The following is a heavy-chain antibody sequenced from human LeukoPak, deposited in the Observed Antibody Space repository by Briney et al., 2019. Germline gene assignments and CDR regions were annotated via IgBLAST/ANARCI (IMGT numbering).Heavy chain of an antibody. CDR2: IGTAGET. CDR3: ARGEIPGDDNWYFDL. J-gene: IGHJ2*01. CDR1: GFALRGHD. D-gene: IGHD7-27*01. Sequence: GGSLRLSCAASGFALRGHDMHWVRQTPGKGLEWVSAIGTAGETYYPGSLEDRFTISRENAKNFLYLQMNSLGAGDTAVYYCARGEIPGDDNWYFDLWGRGTLVTVSS. V-gene: IGHV3-13*01.